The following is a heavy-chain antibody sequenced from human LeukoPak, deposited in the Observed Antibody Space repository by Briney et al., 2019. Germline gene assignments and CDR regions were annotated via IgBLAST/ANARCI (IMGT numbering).Heavy chain of an antibody. CDR2: ISAYNGNT. V-gene: IGHV1-18*01. Sequence: GASVKVCCKAPGYTFTSYGISWVRQAPGQGLERMGWISAYNGNTNYAQKLQGRVTMTTDTSTSTAYMELRSLRSDDTVVYYCARALYYDSSGYYCKFDPWGQGTLVTVSS. D-gene: IGHD3-22*01. CDR3: ARALYYDSSGYYCKFDP. J-gene: IGHJ5*02. CDR1: GYTFTSYG.